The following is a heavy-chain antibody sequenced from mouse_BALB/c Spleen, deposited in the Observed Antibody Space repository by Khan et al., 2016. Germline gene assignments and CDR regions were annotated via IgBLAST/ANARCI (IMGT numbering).Heavy chain of an antibody. CDR1: GYTFTSYW. CDR2: IGPGSSNA. D-gene: IGHD1-1*01. V-gene: IGHV1S41*01. Sequence: DLVKPGASVKLSCKASGYTFTSYWINWIKQRPGQGLEWIGRIGPGSSNAYYNDMFNGKATLTVDTSSNTAYIQLSSLSSEDSAVYFCAREDYCGRGCYAMDYWGQGASVTVSA. CDR3: AREDYCGRGCYAMDY. J-gene: IGHJ4*01.